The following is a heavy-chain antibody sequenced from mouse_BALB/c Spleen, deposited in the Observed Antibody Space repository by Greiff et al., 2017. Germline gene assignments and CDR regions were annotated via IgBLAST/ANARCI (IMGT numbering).Heavy chain of an antibody. D-gene: IGHD3-1*01. V-gene: IGHV1S137*01. CDR2: ISTYYGDA. CDR3: ARGSSGYFDY. Sequence: VQGVESGAELVRPGVSVKISCKGSGYTFTDYAMHWVKQSHAKSLEWIGVISTYYGDASYNQKFKGKATMTVDKSSSTAYMELARLTSEDSAIYYCARGSSGYFDYWGQGTTLTVSS. CDR1: GYTFTDYA. J-gene: IGHJ2*01.